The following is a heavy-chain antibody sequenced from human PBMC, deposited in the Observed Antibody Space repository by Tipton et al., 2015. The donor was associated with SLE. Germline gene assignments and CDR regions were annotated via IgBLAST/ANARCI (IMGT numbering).Heavy chain of an antibody. CDR3: AVLYFDSGSNDAFDI. Sequence: SLRLSCAASGFTFSSYEMNWVRQAPGKGLEWVSYISSSGSTIYYADSVKGRFTISRDNAKNSLYLQMNSLRAEDTAVYYCAVLYFDSGSNDAFDIWGQGTMVTVSS. CDR2: ISSSGSTI. CDR1: GFTFSSYE. J-gene: IGHJ3*02. V-gene: IGHV3-48*03. D-gene: IGHD1-26*01.